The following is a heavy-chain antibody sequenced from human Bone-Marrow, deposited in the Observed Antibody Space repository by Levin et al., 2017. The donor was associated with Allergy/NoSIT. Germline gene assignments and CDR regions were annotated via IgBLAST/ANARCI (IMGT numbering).Heavy chain of an antibody. D-gene: IGHD6-13*01. CDR2: VSYDGRDQ. Sequence: GASVKVSCAASGFTFTTYGIHWVRQAPGKGLEWVASVSYDGRDQYFADSVKGRFTISRDNSKNTLYLHMNRLRGEDTAVYYCAKETGYASRRDFDYWGQGTLVTVSS. CDR3: AKETGYASRRDFDY. CDR1: GFTFTTYG. J-gene: IGHJ4*02. V-gene: IGHV3-30*18.